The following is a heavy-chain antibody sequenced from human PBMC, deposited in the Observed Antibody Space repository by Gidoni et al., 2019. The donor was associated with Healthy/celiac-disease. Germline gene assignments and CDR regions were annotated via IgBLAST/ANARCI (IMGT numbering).Heavy chain of an antibody. D-gene: IGHD3-10*01. CDR1: VFTFRCYE. Sequence: EVQLVESGGGLVQPGASLRLSCAVSVFTFRCYELNWVRQDPGKGLEWVSYISSSSSTRYYADSVKGRYTISRDNAKNSLYLQMNSLRAEDTAVYYCARDRLITMVRGVTSWWFDPWGQGTLVTVSS. CDR2: ISSSSSTR. V-gene: IGHV3-48*03. CDR3: ARDRLITMVRGVTSWWFDP. J-gene: IGHJ5*02.